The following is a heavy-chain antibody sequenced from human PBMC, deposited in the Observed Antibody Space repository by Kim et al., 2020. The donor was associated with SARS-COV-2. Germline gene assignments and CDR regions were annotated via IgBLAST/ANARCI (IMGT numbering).Heavy chain of an antibody. CDR1: GFTFSDYY. D-gene: IGHD6-19*01. CDR2: ISGSSSYT. CDR3: AREGDSSSFDY. J-gene: IGHJ4*02. Sequence: GGSLRLSCAASGFTFSDYYMNWVRQAPGKGLEWVSYISGSSSYTNYAGSVKGRFTISRDNAKNSLYLQMNSLRAEDTAVYYCAREGDSSSFDYWGQGTLV. V-gene: IGHV3-11*05.